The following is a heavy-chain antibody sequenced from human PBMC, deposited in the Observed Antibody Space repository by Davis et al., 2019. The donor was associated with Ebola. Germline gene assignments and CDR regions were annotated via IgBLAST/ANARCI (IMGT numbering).Heavy chain of an antibody. CDR3: ASRGEYFDY. V-gene: IGHV4-61*09. CDR2: IYTSGST. J-gene: IGHJ4*02. D-gene: IGHD3-10*01. CDR1: GGSISSGSYY. Sequence: PSETLSLTCTVSGGSISSGSYYWSWFRQPAGKGLEWIGHIYTSGSTNYNPSLKSRVTISVDTSKNQFSLKLSSVTAADTAVYYCASRGEYFDYWGQGTLVTVSS.